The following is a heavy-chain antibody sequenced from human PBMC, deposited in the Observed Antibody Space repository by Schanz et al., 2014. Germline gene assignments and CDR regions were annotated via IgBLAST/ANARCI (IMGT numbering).Heavy chain of an antibody. D-gene: IGHD3-10*01. V-gene: IGHV3-23*04. Sequence: VQLVESGGGVVQPGRSLRLSCAGSGFSFSGFGMHWVRQAPGKGLEWFSAISGSGRDTYYAASVKGRFTISRDNSKNTLSLQMNSLRAEDTAVYYCRLWFGELYYGMDVWGQGTTVTVSS. J-gene: IGHJ6*02. CDR3: RLWFGELYYGMDV. CDR1: GFSFSGFG. CDR2: ISGSGRDT.